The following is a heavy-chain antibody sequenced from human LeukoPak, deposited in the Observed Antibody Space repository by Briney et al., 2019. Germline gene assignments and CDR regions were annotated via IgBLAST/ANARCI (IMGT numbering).Heavy chain of an antibody. Sequence: GGSLRLSCAASGFTFSSYPMHWVRQVPGKGLEWVAFISYDGGMTYYADSIKGRFTISRDNSNFTLYLRMDSLGPGDTAVYYCVTGLYAVSDPFDYWGQGTLVTVSS. CDR3: VTGLYAVSDPFDY. V-gene: IGHV3-30*04. CDR1: GFTFSSYP. D-gene: IGHD6-19*01. CDR2: ISYDGGMT. J-gene: IGHJ4*02.